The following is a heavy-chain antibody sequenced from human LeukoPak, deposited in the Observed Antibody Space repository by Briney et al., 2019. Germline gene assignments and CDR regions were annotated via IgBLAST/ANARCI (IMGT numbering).Heavy chain of an antibody. CDR3: ARDTNWGSTHY. CDR2: IAYDGNNK. Sequence: GGSLRLSCAASGFTFNTYAMHWVRQAPGKGLEWVAVIAYDGNNKYYADSVKGRFTVSRDNTKNTLYLQMNSLRAEDSAVYYCARDTNWGSTHYWGQGTLVTVSS. V-gene: IGHV3-30-3*01. J-gene: IGHJ4*02. D-gene: IGHD7-27*01. CDR1: GFTFNTYA.